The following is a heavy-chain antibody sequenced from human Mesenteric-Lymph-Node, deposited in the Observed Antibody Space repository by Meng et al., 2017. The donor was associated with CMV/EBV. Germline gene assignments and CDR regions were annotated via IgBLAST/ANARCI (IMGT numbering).Heavy chain of an antibody. CDR2: MNPNSGNT. J-gene: IGHJ4*02. Sequence: KASGYTLTSYDINWVRQDTGQGLEWMGWMNPNSGNTGYAQKFQGRVTMTRNTSISTAYMELSSLRSEDTAVYYCARVFVIAAAGTLGYWGQGTLVTVSS. CDR3: ARVFVIAAAGTLGY. V-gene: IGHV1-8*01. CDR1: GYTLTSYD. D-gene: IGHD6-13*01.